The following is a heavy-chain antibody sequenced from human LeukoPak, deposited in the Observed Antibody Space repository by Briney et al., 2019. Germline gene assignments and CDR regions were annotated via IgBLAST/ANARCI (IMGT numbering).Heavy chain of an antibody. J-gene: IGHJ4*02. CDR2: IIPIFGTA. Sequence: SVKVSCKASGGTFSSYAISWVRQAPGQGLEWMGGIIPIFGTANYAQKFQGRVTITADESTSTAYMELSSLRSEDTAVYYCARVGMGATLTTSYFDYWGQGTLVTVSS. V-gene: IGHV1-69*01. CDR3: ARVGMGATLTTSYFDY. CDR1: GGTFSSYA. D-gene: IGHD1-26*01.